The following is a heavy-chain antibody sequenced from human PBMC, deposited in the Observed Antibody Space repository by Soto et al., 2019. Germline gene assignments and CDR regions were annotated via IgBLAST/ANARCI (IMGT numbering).Heavy chain of an antibody. CDR2: INAGNGNT. CDR3: AGVAEAGGIDY. Sequence: QVQLVQSGAEEKKPGASVKVSCKASGYTFTSYAMHWVRQAPGQRLEWMGWINAGNGNTKYSQKFQGRVTITRDTPARTAYMGLSSLRSEDTAVYYCAGVAEAGGIDYWGQGTLVTVSS. D-gene: IGHD6-13*01. V-gene: IGHV1-3*05. CDR1: GYTFTSYA. J-gene: IGHJ4*02.